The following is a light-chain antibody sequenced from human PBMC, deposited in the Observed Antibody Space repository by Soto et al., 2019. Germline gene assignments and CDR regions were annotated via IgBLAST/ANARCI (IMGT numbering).Light chain of an antibody. Sequence: QCVLTEAPSVSGTPGQRVTISCTGGSANIGAGYDVRWYQRRRGTAPKLLIFGNIHRPSGVPDRFSGSKSGTSASPPITGLQAEDEGDYYCQSYDRTLSARYVFGTGTKVTVL. V-gene: IGLV1-40*01. J-gene: IGLJ1*01. CDR2: GNI. CDR3: QSYDRTLSARYV. CDR1: SANIGAGYD.